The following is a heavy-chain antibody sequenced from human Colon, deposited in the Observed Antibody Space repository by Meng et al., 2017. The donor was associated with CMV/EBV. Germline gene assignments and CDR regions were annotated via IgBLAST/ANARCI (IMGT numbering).Heavy chain of an antibody. D-gene: IGHD1-26*01. CDR2: INRDGSTT. Sequence: GAASGFTFSDSWIHWVRQTPGKGLVWVSRINRDGSTTNYADSVKGRFTVSRDNAKDTLYLQMNSLRAEDTAVYYCARATPSGSYDFWGQGTLVTVSS. CDR1: GFTFSDSW. V-gene: IGHV3-74*01. J-gene: IGHJ4*02. CDR3: ARATPSGSYDF.